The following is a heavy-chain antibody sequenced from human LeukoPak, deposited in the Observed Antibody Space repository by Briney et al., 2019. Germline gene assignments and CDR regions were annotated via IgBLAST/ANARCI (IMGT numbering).Heavy chain of an antibody. J-gene: IGHJ4*02. CDR2: IYSGGST. V-gene: IGHV3-66*04. CDR1: GFTVSTNY. CDR3: TRLSGDNWNYGGNFDS. D-gene: IGHD1-7*01. Sequence: GGSLRLSCAASGFTVSTNYMSWVRQAPGEGLEWVSVIYSGGSTYYADSLKGRFTISRDTSKNTLYLQMNSLRAEDTAVYYCTRLSGDNWNYGGNFDSWGQGTLVTVSS.